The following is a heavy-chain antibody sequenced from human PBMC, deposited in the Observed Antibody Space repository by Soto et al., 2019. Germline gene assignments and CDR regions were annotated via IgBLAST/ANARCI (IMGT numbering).Heavy chain of an antibody. CDR3: ARSGEYSGYDSEYYFNY. J-gene: IGHJ4*02. CDR1: GGTFSSYT. D-gene: IGHD5-12*01. V-gene: IGHV1-69*02. CDR2: IIPILGIA. Sequence: SVKVSCKASGGTFSSYTISWVRQAPGQGLEWMGRIIPILGIANYAQKFQGRVTITADKSTSTAYMELSSLRSEDTAVYYCARSGEYSGYDSEYYFNYWGQGTLVTVSS.